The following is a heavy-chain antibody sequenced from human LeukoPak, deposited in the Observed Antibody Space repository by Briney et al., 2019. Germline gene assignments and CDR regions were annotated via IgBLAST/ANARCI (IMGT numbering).Heavy chain of an antibody. V-gene: IGHV3-30*18. CDR1: GFTFSSYG. Sequence: PGGSLRLSCAASGFTFSSYGMHWVCQAPGKGLEWVAVISYDGSNKYYADSVKGRFTISRDNSKNTLYLQMNSLRAEDTAVYYCAKAESGWETDGFDIWGQGTMVTVSS. CDR2: ISYDGSNK. D-gene: IGHD6-19*01. CDR3: AKAESGWETDGFDI. J-gene: IGHJ3*02.